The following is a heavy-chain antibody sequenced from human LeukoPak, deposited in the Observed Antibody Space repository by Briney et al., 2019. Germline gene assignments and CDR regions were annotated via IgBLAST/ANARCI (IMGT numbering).Heavy chain of an antibody. CDR2: ISGSGGST. J-gene: IGHJ5*02. Sequence: GGSLTLSCSASGSTFSTYAMGWVRQAPGKGLEWVSAISGSGGSTYYADSVKGRFTICRDNSKNTLYLQMNSLRAEDTAVYYCAKAFGGGYNWSYRSFSNNWFDPWGQGTLVTVSS. D-gene: IGHD1-7*01. CDR3: AKAFGGGYNWSYRSFSNNWFDP. CDR1: GSTFSTYA. V-gene: IGHV3-23*01.